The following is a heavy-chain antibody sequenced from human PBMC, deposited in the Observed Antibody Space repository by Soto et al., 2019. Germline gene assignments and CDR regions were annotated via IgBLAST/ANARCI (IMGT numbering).Heavy chain of an antibody. CDR2: ISYSGST. J-gene: IGHJ3*02. V-gene: IGHV4-39*07. CDR1: GGSISSSSYY. Sequence: SETLSLTCTVSGGSISSSSYYWGWIRQPPGKGLEWIGSISYSGSTYYSPSLKSRVTISVDTSKNQFSLKLSSVTAADTAVYYCARDLDHDAFDIWGQGTMVTVSS. CDR3: ARDLDHDAFDI.